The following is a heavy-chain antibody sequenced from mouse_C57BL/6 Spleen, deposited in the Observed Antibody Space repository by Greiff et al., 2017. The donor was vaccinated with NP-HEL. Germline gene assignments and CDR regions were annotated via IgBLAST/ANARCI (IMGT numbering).Heavy chain of an antibody. D-gene: IGHD2-4*01. CDR2: ISDGGSYT. CDR1: GFTFSSYA. Sequence: VQLKQSGGGLVKPGGSLKLSCAASGFTFSSYAMSWVRQTPEKRLEWVATISDGGSYTYYPDNVKGRFTISRDNAKNNLYLQMSHLKSEDTAMYYCARDRYDYDDVYYAMDYWGQGTSVTVSS. CDR3: ARDRYDYDDVYYAMDY. J-gene: IGHJ4*01. V-gene: IGHV5-4*01.